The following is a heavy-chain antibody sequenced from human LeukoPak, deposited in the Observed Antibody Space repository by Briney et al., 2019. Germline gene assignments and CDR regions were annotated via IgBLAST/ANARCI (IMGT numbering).Heavy chain of an antibody. J-gene: IGHJ4*02. Sequence: GASVTVSFKASGYTFTIYGIRWVRQAPGQGLEWMGWISAYNGNTNYAQKLQGRVTMTTDTSTSTAYMELRSLRSDDTAVYYCARVPTLERPMYYFDYWGQGTLVTVSS. CDR3: ARVPTLERPMYYFDY. CDR2: ISAYNGNT. CDR1: GYTFTIYG. V-gene: IGHV1-18*04. D-gene: IGHD1-1*01.